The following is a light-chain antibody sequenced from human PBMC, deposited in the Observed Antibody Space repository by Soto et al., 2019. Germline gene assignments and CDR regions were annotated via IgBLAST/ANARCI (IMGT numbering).Light chain of an antibody. CDR2: WAS. CDR3: QQYYSTPRT. V-gene: IGKV4-1*01. J-gene: IGKJ1*01. Sequence: DIVMTQSPDSLVVSLGERVTINCKSSQSVLYSSNNKNYLAWYQQKPGQPPKLLIYWASTRESGVPDRFRGSGSGTDFTLTISSLQAEDVAVYYCQQYYSTPRTFGQGTEVEIK. CDR1: QSVLYSSNNKNY.